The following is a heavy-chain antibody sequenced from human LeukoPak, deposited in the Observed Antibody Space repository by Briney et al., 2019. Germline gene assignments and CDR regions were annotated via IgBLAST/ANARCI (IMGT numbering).Heavy chain of an antibody. CDR1: GFTFSDYY. Sequence: GGSLRLSCAASGFTFSDYYMSWIRQAPGKGLEWVSYISSSGSTIYYADSVKGRFTISRDNAKNSLHLQMNSLRAEDTAVYYCARSPCSGDCSRDVAFDIWGQGTMVTVSS. CDR3: ARSPCSGDCSRDVAFDI. CDR2: ISSSGSTI. J-gene: IGHJ3*02. D-gene: IGHD2-21*02. V-gene: IGHV3-11*04.